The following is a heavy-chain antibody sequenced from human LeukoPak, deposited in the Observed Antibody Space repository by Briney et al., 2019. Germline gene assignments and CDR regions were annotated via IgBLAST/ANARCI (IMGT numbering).Heavy chain of an antibody. CDR3: ARGSVEMATPFNY. CDR2: IYPGDSDT. Sequence: GESLKISCKGSGYSFTSYWIGWVRQMPGKGREWMGIIYPGDSDTRYSPSFQGQVTLSADKSISTAYLQWSSLKASDTAMYYCARGSVEMATPFNYWGQGTLVTVSS. V-gene: IGHV5-51*01. CDR1: GYSFTSYW. J-gene: IGHJ4*02. D-gene: IGHD5-24*01.